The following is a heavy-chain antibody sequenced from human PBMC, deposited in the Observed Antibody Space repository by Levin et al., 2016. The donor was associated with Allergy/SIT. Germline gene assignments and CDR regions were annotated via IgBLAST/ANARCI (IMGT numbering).Heavy chain of an antibody. Sequence: VRQMPGKGLEWMGIIYPGDSDTRYSPSFQGQVTISADKSISTAYLQWSSLKASDTAMYYCARLDKAVRGVRAKGWFDPWGQGTLVTVSS. V-gene: IGHV5-51*01. CDR2: IYPGDSDT. CDR3: ARLDKAVRGVRAKGWFDP. D-gene: IGHD3-10*01. J-gene: IGHJ5*02.